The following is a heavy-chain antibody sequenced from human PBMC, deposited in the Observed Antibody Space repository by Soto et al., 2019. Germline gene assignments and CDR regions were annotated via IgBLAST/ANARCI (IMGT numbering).Heavy chain of an antibody. V-gene: IGHV3-30*03. CDR1: EFTFSSYG. J-gene: IGHJ3*02. D-gene: IGHD1-26*01. Sequence: GGSLRLSCAASEFTFSSYGMHWVRQAPGKGLEWVAMISYDGTDEYYADSVKGRFTISRDNSKNAVYLQMNSLRAEDTAVYYCATPIIVGATLGAFDIWGQGTMVTVSS. CDR3: ATPIIVGATLGAFDI. CDR2: ISYDGTDE.